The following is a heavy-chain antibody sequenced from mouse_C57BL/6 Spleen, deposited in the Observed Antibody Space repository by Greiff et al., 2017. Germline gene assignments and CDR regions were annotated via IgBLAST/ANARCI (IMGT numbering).Heavy chain of an antibody. V-gene: IGHV1-69*01. Sequence: VQLQQPGAELVMPGASVKLSCKASGYTFTSYWMHWVKQRPGQGLEWIGEIDPSDSYTNYNQKFKGKSTLTVDKSSSTAYMQLGSLTSEDSAVYYCARLYSMDYWGQGTSVTVSS. J-gene: IGHJ4*01. CDR3: ARLYSMDY. CDR2: IDPSDSYT. CDR1: GYTFTSYW.